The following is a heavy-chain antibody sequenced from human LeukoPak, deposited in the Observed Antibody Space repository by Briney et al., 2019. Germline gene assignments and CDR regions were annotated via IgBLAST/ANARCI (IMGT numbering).Heavy chain of an antibody. D-gene: IGHD3-9*01. J-gene: IGHJ4*02. CDR3: AKDSGYYDILTGYYKAPLDY. CDR2: ISGSGGSA. V-gene: IGHV3-23*01. CDR1: GFTFSSYA. Sequence: PGGSLRLSCAASGFTFSSYAMSWVRQAPGKGLEWVSAISGSGGSAYYADSVKGRFTISRDNSKNTLYLQMNSLRAEDTAVYYCAKDSGYYDILTGYYKAPLDYWGQGTLVTVSS.